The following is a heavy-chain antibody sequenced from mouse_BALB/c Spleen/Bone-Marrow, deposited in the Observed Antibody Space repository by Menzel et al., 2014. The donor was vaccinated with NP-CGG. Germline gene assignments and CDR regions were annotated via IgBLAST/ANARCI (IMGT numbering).Heavy chain of an antibody. CDR3: SRLGYYGGFAY. J-gene: IGHJ3*01. CDR1: GFKFSGYW. D-gene: IGHD2-3*01. Sequence: EVKLMESGRGLVHPGGSLKLSCAASGFKFSGYWIGWVRQAPGKGLEWIGEINPDSSTINYTPSLKDKFIISRDNSKKALYLQMSKVRVEDAALYYCSRLGYYGGFAYWGQGTLVTVSA. V-gene: IGHV4-1*02. CDR2: INPDSSTI.